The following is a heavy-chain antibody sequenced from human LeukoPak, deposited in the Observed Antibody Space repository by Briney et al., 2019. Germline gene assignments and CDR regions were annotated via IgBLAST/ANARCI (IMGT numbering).Heavy chain of an antibody. CDR2: IYRSGTT. Sequence: SETLSLTCTVSGDSMRNYYWAWIRQSAGKGLEWIGRIYRSGTTNYSPSLHSRVTMSIDTSQNYFSLKLTSVTAADTAVYYCARESTRYGSGNCNWFDRWGQGTLVTVSS. CDR1: GDSMRNYY. D-gene: IGHD3-10*01. J-gene: IGHJ5*02. V-gene: IGHV4-4*07. CDR3: ARESTRYGSGNCNWFDR.